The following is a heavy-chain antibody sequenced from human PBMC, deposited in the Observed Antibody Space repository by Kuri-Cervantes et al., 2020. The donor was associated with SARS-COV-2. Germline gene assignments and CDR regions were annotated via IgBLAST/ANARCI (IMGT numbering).Heavy chain of an antibody. D-gene: IGHD2-21*01. CDR2: ISGSGGST. CDR1: GFTFSSYA. J-gene: IGHJ4*02. V-gene: IGHV3-23*01. CDR3: ARDRVGVHDY. Sequence: GGSLRLSCAASGFTFSSYAMSWVRQAPGKGLEWVSAISGSGGSTYYADSVKGRFTISRDNSNNTLYLQMNSLRVEDTAVYYCARDRVGVHDYWGQGTLVTVSS.